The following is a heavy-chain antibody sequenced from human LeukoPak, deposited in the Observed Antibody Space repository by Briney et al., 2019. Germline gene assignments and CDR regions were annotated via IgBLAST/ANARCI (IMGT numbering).Heavy chain of an antibody. CDR2: INPNSGGT. Sequence: VASVKVSCKASGYTFTGYYMHWVRQAPGQGLEWMGWINPNSGGTNYAQKFQGRVTMTRDTSISTAYMELSRLRSDDTAVYYCARARGARSSTSCYSPLGYWGQGTLVTVSS. D-gene: IGHD2-2*02. J-gene: IGHJ4*02. CDR3: ARARGARSSTSCYSPLGY. CDR1: GYTFTGYY. V-gene: IGHV1-2*02.